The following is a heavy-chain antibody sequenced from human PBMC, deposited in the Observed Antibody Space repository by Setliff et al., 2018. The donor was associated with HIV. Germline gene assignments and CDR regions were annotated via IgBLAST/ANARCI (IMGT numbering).Heavy chain of an antibody. CDR3: ASRVYYYDESKILREEGFVP. J-gene: IGHJ5*02. D-gene: IGHD3-22*01. CDR1: GGSISNNKYY. CDR2: IYYNGKT. Sequence: LSLTCSVSGGSISNNKYYWSWIRQAPGKGLEWTGSIYYNGKTYYNPSLKSRLTISVDTSENQFSLKLDSVTAADTAVYYCASRVYYYDESKILREEGFVPWGQGMLVTV. V-gene: IGHV4-39*01.